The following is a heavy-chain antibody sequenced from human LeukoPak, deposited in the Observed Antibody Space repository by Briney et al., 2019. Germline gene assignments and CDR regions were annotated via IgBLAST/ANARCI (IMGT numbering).Heavy chain of an antibody. D-gene: IGHD1-26*01. Sequence: PGGSLRLSCAASGFTFSSYAMHWVRQAPGKGLEWVSYISSSSIPIYYADSVRGRFTISRDNAKNSLYLQMNSLRDEDTAVYYCARGGREWWEPPTESDFFDYWGQGTLVTVSS. J-gene: IGHJ4*02. CDR3: ARGGREWWEPPTESDFFDY. CDR1: GFTFSSYA. V-gene: IGHV3-48*02. CDR2: ISSSSIPI.